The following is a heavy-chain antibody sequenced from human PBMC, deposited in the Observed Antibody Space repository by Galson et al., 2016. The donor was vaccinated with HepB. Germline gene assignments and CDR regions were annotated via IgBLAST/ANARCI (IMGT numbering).Heavy chain of an antibody. D-gene: IGHD6-6*01. J-gene: IGHJ4*02. CDR1: GYTFTTYL. Sequence: SVKVSCKASGYTFTTYLITWVRQAPGQGLESMGWISGANGNTYYAHKFQGRVSMTTDTSTTTVYMELRSLRSDDTAVYYCARRGISSRRIDFWGRGPLVTVSS. CDR3: ARRGISSRRIDF. CDR2: ISGANGNT. V-gene: IGHV1-18*01.